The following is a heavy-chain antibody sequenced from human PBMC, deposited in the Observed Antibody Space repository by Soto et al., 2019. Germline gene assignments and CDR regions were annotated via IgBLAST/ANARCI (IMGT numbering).Heavy chain of an antibody. Sequence: QVQLVESGGGVAQPGRSLRLSCTVSGFTFSGHAMHWVRQAPGKGLEWVTQIWYDGSNKYYAESVKGRFTISRDNSKNTLYLQRNSLRVEDTAVYYWAGDGQGLAPYALDVWGQGTSVTVSS. CDR2: IWYDGSNK. CDR1: GFTFSGHA. D-gene: IGHD6-19*01. CDR3: AGDGQGLAPYALDV. V-gene: IGHV3-33*01. J-gene: IGHJ6*02.